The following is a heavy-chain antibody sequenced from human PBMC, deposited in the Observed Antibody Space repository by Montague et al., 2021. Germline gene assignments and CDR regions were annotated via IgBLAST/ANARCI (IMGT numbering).Heavy chain of an antibody. CDR1: SGSIFHAH. J-gene: IGHJ5*02. CDR3: AKQDYFVSGTSYKGFDP. Sequence: SKTLSLTCTVSSGSIFHAHWSWVRQPPGKGLEWLGSMFYGGATSNNPSLKSRVTMSIDTSTNQFSLKLGFVTAADTAVYYCAKQDYFVSGTSYKGFDPWGQGILVTVSS. CDR2: MFYGGAT. D-gene: IGHD3-10*01. V-gene: IGHV4-59*08.